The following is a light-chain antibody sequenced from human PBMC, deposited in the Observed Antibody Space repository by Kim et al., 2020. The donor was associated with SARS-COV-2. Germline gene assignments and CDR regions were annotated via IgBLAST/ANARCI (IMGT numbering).Light chain of an antibody. CDR3: CSYAGSYALWV. CDR1: SSDVGGYNY. J-gene: IGLJ3*02. CDR2: DVS. V-gene: IGLV2-11*01. Sequence: QSALTQPRSVSGSPGQSVTISCTGTSSDVGGYNYVSWYQQHPGKAPKLMIYDVSKRPSGVPVRFSGSKSGNTASLTISGLQAEDEADYYCCSYAGSYALWVFGGGTQLNVL.